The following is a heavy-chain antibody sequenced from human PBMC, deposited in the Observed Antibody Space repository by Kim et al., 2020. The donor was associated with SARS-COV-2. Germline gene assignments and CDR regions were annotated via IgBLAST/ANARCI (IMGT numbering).Heavy chain of an antibody. J-gene: IGHJ6*02. CDR3: ARDPYGGALFYYYYGMDV. V-gene: IGHV3-21*01. CDR2: ISSSSSYI. Sequence: GGSLRLSCAASGFTFSSYSMNWVRQAPGKGLEWVSSISSSSSYIYYADSVTGRFTISRDNAKNSLYLQMNSLRAEDTAVYYCARDPYGGALFYYYYGMDVWGQGTTVTVSS. D-gene: IGHD2-21*01. CDR1: GFTFSSYS.